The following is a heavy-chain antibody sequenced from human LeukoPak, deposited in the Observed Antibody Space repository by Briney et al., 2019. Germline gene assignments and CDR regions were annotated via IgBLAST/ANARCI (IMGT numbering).Heavy chain of an antibody. CDR2: IYYSGST. CDR1: GDSISSYY. CDR3: ARENPCGWYYDY. V-gene: IGHV4-59*01. D-gene: IGHD6-19*01. J-gene: IGHJ4*02. Sequence: SETLSLTCTVSGDSISSYYWSWVRQPPGKGLEWVGYIYYSGSTNYNPSLKSRVTISVDTSKHQFSLKLSSVTAADTAVYYCARENPCGWYYDYWGQGTLVTVSS.